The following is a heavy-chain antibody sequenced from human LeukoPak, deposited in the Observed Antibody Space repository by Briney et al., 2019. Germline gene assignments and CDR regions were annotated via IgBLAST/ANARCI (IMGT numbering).Heavy chain of an antibody. Sequence: SETLSLTCTVPGGSISSYYWSWIRQPPGKGLGWFGYIFYSGITNYNPSLKSRVTISVATSKNQFSPKLSSVTAADTAVYYCARSDAYGLVDIWSQATMVTVSS. CDR3: ARSDAYGLVDI. D-gene: IGHD3-16*01. J-gene: IGHJ3*02. V-gene: IGHV4-59*01. CDR1: GGSISSYY. CDR2: IFYSGIT.